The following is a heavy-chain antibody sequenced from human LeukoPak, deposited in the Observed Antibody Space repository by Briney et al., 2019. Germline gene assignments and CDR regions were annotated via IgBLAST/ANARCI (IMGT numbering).Heavy chain of an antibody. CDR1: GFTFSSYA. J-gene: IGHJ3*02. CDR2: ISGSGGST. CDR3: AKYGAGWLERRQDAFDI. D-gene: IGHD1-1*01. V-gene: IGHV3-23*01. Sequence: PGGSLRLSCAASGFTFSSYAMSWVRQALGKGLEWVSAISGSGGSTYYADSVKGRFTISRDNSKNTLYLQMNSLRAEDTAVYYCAKYGAGWLERRQDAFDIWGQGTMVTVSS.